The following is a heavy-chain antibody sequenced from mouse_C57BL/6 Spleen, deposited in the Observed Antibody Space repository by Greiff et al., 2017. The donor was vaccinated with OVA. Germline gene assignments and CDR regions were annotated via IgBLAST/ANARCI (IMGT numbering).Heavy chain of an antibody. CDR3: ARSITTVVAHWYFDV. V-gene: IGHV1-64*01. J-gene: IGHJ1*03. Sequence: VKLQQPGAELVKPGASVKLSCKASGYTFTSYWMHWVKQRPGQGLEWIGMIHPNSGSTNYNEKFKSKATLTVDKSSSTAYMQLSSLTSEDSAVYYCARSITTVVAHWYFDVWGTGTTVTVSS. D-gene: IGHD1-1*01. CDR2: IHPNSGST. CDR1: GYTFTSYW.